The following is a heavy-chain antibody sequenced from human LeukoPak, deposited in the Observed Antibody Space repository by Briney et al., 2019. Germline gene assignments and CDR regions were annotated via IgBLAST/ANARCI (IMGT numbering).Heavy chain of an antibody. CDR1: GYTFTSYV. Sequence: ASVKVSCKAAGYTFTSYVITWVRQAPGQGLEWMGWISAYNGNTGYAQNFQGRVTMTTDTSTSTAYMELRSLRSDDTAVYYCAREIVVVTAINAFDLWGQGTMVTVSS. CDR3: AREIVVVTAINAFDL. CDR2: ISAYNGNT. J-gene: IGHJ3*01. D-gene: IGHD2-21*02. V-gene: IGHV1-18*04.